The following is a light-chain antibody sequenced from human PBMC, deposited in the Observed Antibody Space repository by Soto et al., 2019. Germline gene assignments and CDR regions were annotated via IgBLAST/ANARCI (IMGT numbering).Light chain of an antibody. J-gene: IGKJ5*01. CDR1: QSVSSSY. Sequence: EIVLTQSPGTLSLSPGERATLSCRASQSVSSSYLAWYQQKPGQAPRLLIYGASSRATGIPDMFSGSGSGTDFTLTISRLEPEDFAVYYCQQYGCSSITFGQGTRLEIK. CDR2: GAS. CDR3: QQYGCSSIT. V-gene: IGKV3-20*01.